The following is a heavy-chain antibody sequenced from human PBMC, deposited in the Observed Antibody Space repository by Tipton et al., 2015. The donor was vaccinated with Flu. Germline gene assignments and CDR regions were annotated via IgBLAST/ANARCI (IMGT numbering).Heavy chain of an antibody. Sequence: SLKLSCAASGFTFTEYWMSWVRQAPGKGLEWVANIIHVGSEKYYVGSVAGRWTISRDNAKNSVYLQMNSLRPEDTAVYYCVRSALGDCSSISCSLFDYWGQGVLVTVSS. CDR3: VRSALGDCSSISCSLFDY. V-gene: IGHV3-7*03. CDR2: IIHVGSEK. CDR1: GFTFTEYW. D-gene: IGHD2-2*01. J-gene: IGHJ4*02.